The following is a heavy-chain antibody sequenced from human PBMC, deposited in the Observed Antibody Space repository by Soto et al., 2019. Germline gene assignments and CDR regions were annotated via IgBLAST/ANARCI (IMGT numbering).Heavy chain of an antibody. D-gene: IGHD6-13*01. J-gene: IGHJ5*02. CDR2: ISWNSGSI. V-gene: IGHV3-9*01. CDR3: AKDGQGQQLVLSWFDP. Sequence: EVQLVESGGGLVQPGRSLRLSCAASGFTFDDYAMHWVRQAPGKGLEWVSGISWNSGSIGYADSVKGRFTISRHNAKNALYLQMSCLSAEDTALYYCAKDGQGQQLVLSWFDPWGQGTLVTVSS. CDR1: GFTFDDYA.